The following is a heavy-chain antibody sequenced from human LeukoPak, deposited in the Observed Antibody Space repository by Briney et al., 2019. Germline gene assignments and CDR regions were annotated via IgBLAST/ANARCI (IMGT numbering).Heavy chain of an antibody. D-gene: IGHD3-22*01. CDR2: INHSGST. J-gene: IGHJ4*02. Sequence: SETLSLTCAVYGGSFSGYYWSWIRQPPGKGLEWIGEINHSGSTNYNPSLKSRVTISVDTSKNQFSLKLSSVTAADTAVYYCARASYYYDSSGYYYWGQGTRVTVSS. V-gene: IGHV4-34*01. CDR3: ARASYYYDSSGYYY. CDR1: GGSFSGYY.